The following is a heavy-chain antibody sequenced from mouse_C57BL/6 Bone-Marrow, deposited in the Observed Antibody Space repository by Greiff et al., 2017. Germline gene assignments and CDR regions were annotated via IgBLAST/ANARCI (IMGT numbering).Heavy chain of an antibody. Sequence: VHVKQSGPELVKPGASVKIPCKASGYTFTDYNMDWVKQSHGKSLEWIGDINPNNGGTIYNQKFKGKATLTVDKSSSTAYMELRSLTSEDTAVYYCARSYYYGSSPYFDYWGQGTTRTVSS. CDR1: GYTFTDYN. D-gene: IGHD1-1*01. CDR3: ARSYYYGSSPYFDY. CDR2: INPNNGGT. J-gene: IGHJ2*01. V-gene: IGHV1-18*01.